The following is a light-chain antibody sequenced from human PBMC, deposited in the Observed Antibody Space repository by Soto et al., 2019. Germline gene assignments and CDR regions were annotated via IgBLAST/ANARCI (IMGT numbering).Light chain of an antibody. V-gene: IGKV4-1*01. CDR1: QSVFKGPNNKDC. CDR2: WAS. CDR3: QQFSSPPFFP. Sequence: DIVMTQSPDSLAVSVGEGATITCKSSQSVFKGPNNKDCLAWYQQKPGQPPKLLLYWASTRESGVPDRFSGSGSGTDFTLTISSLQAEDVAIYYCQQFSSPPFFPFGQGTKLEIK. J-gene: IGKJ2*01.